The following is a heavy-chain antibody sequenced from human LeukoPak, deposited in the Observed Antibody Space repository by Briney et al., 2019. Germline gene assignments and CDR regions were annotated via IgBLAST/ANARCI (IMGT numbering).Heavy chain of an antibody. J-gene: IGHJ4*02. CDR1: GFTFGDYA. CDR2: IRSKAYGGTT. V-gene: IGHV3-49*03. Sequence: GGSLRLSCTASGFTFGDYAMSWFRQAPGKGLEWVGFIRSKAYGGTTEYAASVKGRFTISRDDSKSIAYLQMNSLKTEDTAVYYCAKEDRYSYGPHIDYWGQGTLVTVSS. CDR3: AKEDRYSYGPHIDY. D-gene: IGHD5-18*01.